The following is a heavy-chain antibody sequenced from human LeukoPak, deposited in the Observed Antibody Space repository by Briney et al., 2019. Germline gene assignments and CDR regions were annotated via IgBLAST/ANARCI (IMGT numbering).Heavy chain of an antibody. Sequence: PSETLSPTCAVYGGSFSGYYWSWIRQPPGKGLEWIGEINHSGSTNYNPSLKSRVTISVDTSKNQFSLKLSSVTAADTAVYYCARVSGYCSGGSCSDPNFDYWGQGTLVTVSS. V-gene: IGHV4-34*01. CDR1: GGSFSGYY. J-gene: IGHJ4*02. CDR2: INHSGST. D-gene: IGHD2-15*01. CDR3: ARVSGYCSGGSCSDPNFDY.